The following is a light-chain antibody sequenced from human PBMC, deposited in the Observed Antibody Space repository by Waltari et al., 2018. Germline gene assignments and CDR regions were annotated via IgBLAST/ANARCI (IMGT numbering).Light chain of an antibody. CDR3: SSYTSNNALV. CDR2: EVS. CDR1: SSDLGDYNY. Sequence: QSALTQPASVSGSPGQSITISCTGTSSDLGDYNYVSWYQHHPGKVPKLLICEVSNRPSGVSNRFSGSKSGNTASLTISGLQAEDEADYYCSSYTSNNALVFGGGTKVTVL. V-gene: IGLV2-14*01. J-gene: IGLJ2*01.